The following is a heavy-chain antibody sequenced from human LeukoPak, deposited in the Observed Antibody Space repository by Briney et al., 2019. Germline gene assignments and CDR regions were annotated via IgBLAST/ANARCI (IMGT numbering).Heavy chain of an antibody. CDR2: ISSSGSTI. D-gene: IGHD3-22*01. Sequence: GGSLRLSCAASGFTFSSYEMNWVRQAPGKGLEWVSYISSSGSTIYYADSVKGRFTISRDNAKNSLYLQMNSLRAEDTAVYYCARDYYDSSSYYFDYWGQGTLVTVSS. CDR1: GFTFSSYE. CDR3: ARDYYDSSSYYFDY. J-gene: IGHJ4*02. V-gene: IGHV3-48*03.